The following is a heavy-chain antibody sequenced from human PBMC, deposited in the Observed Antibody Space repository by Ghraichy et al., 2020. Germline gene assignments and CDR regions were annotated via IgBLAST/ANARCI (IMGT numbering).Heavy chain of an antibody. CDR1: GYTFTTLD. J-gene: IGHJ3*01. V-gene: IGHV1-8*01. Sequence: ASVKVSCKASGYTFTTLDINWVRQASGQGLEWMGWMNPNNGDTGYAQKFQGRVTMTRSTSTDTAYLELSSLTSADTGVYFCAAGTADPDARDLWGQGTRVTVSS. CDR2: MNPNNGDT. D-gene: IGHD1-14*01. CDR3: AAGTADPDARDL.